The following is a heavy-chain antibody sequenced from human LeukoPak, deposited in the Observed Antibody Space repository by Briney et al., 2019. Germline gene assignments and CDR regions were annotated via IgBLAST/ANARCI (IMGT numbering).Heavy chain of an antibody. V-gene: IGHV3-33*01. CDR1: GFTFSSYG. D-gene: IGHD4-17*01. J-gene: IGHJ4*02. CDR2: IWYDGSNK. CDR3: ARDHKAVGDYLPDY. Sequence: PGGSLRLSCAASGFTFSSYGMHWVRQAPGKGLEWVAVIWYDGSNKYYADSVKGRFTISRDNSKNTLYLQMNSLRAEDTAVYYCARDHKAVGDYLPDYWDQGILVTVSS.